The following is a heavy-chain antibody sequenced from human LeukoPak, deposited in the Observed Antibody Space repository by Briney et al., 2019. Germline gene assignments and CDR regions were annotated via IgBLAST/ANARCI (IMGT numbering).Heavy chain of an antibody. CDR2: MNPNSGNT. Sequence: ASVKVSCKASGYTFTSYDINWVRQATGQGLEWMGWMNPNSGNTGYAQKFQGRVTMTRNTSISTAYMELSSLRSEDTAVYYCARAPGPYYDYVWGSYRSVDLEYFQHWGQGTLVTVSS. J-gene: IGHJ1*01. CDR1: GYTFTSYD. D-gene: IGHD3-16*02. V-gene: IGHV1-8*01. CDR3: ARAPGPYYDYVWGSYRSVDLEYFQH.